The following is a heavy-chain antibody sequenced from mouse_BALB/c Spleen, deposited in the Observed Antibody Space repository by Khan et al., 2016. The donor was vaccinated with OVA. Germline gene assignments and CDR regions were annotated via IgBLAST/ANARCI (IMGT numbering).Heavy chain of an antibody. CDR1: GFTFSGFG. CDR2: ISFGSATI. D-gene: IGHD2-4*01. J-gene: IGHJ1*01. CDR3: TSSLITTWYFDV. V-gene: IGHV5-17*02. Sequence: EVELVESGGGLVQPGGSRKLSCAASGFTFSGFGMHWVRQAPEKGLEWVAYISFGSATIYYADTVKGRFTISRDNPKHTLFLPMNSLRSEDTAIYSCTSSLITTWYFDVWGAGTTVTVSS.